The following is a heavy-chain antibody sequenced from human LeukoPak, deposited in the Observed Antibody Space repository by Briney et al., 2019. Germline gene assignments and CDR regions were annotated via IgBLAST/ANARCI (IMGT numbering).Heavy chain of an antibody. J-gene: IGHJ6*03. D-gene: IGHD1-1*01. CDR3: ARGRVSSSTWYSTYYYYFYVDV. Sequence: TSETLSLTCSVSDDSITMYYWTWIRQPPGKGLEWIGYVDHTGGTNFNPSLNGRVSISRDTTNNLFYLRLRSVTAADTAVYFCARGRVSSSTWYSTYYYYFYVDVWGKGTTVTVSS. CDR2: VDHTGGT. CDR1: DDSITMYY. V-gene: IGHV4-59*01.